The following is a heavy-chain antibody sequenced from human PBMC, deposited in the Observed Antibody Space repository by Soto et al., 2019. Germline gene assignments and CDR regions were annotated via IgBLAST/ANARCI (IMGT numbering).Heavy chain of an antibody. CDR3: ASEGWGSGRALDL. J-gene: IGHJ6*02. V-gene: IGHV3-30-3*01. CDR2: ISYDGSNK. D-gene: IGHD3-10*01. Sequence: QVQLVESGGGVVQPGRSLRLYCAASGFTFSNYAMHWVRQAPGKGLEWVAVISYDGSNKYYADSVKGRFTISRDNSKNTLYLQMNSLRAEDTAVYYCASEGWGSGRALDLWGQGTTVTVSS. CDR1: GFTFSNYA.